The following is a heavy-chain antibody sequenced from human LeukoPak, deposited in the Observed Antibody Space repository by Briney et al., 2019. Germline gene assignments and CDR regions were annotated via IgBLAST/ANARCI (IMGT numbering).Heavy chain of an antibody. CDR1: GGAVNSYY. Sequence: PSETLSLTCTVSGGAVNSYYWSWIRQTPGKGLEWIGYMSHSCNTDSAPSLKSRFTMSLDTYKNQFSLTLSSVTAADTAVYYCARAVIPAAMWHSYYFMDVWGKGTTVTISS. J-gene: IGHJ6*03. D-gene: IGHD2-2*01. CDR3: ARAVIPAAMWHSYYFMDV. V-gene: IGHV4-59*02. CDR2: MSHSCNT.